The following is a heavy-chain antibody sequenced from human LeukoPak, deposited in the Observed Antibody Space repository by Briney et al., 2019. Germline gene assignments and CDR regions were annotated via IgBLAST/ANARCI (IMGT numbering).Heavy chain of an antibody. Sequence: SETLSLTCTVSGGSISSSSYYWGWIRQPPGKGLEWIGSIYYSGSTYYNPSLKSRVTISVDTSKNQFSLQLSSVTAADTAVYYCTAGRSDYFDFWGQGTLVTVSS. V-gene: IGHV4-39*01. CDR3: TAGRSDYFDF. CDR2: IYYSGST. CDR1: GGSISSSSYY. J-gene: IGHJ4*02. D-gene: IGHD6-25*01.